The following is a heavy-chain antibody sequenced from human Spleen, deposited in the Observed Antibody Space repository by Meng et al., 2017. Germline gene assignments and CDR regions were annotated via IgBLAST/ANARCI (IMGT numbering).Heavy chain of an antibody. J-gene: IGHJ4*02. D-gene: IGHD4-17*01. V-gene: IGHV1-8*01. Sequence: QVQLVQSGAEVKKPGASVEVSCRASGYIFASYDINWVRQASGRGLEWMGWMKPDSGKTGYTQKFQGRLTMTRNNPTNTAYMELSGLTSEDTAVYYCARGLYGDSAGGLWGQGTLVTVSS. CDR1: GYIFASYD. CDR2: MKPDSGKT. CDR3: ARGLYGDSAGGL.